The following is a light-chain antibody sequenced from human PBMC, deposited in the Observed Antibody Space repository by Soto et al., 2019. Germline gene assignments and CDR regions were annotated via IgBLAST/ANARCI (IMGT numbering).Light chain of an antibody. V-gene: IGKV1-27*01. J-gene: IGKJ5*01. CDR2: AAS. CDR3: QQRSNWPSIT. Sequence: IQMPPSPSTLSGSVVDRVTITCRASQTISSWLAWYQQKPGKVPKLLIYAASTLQSGVPSRFSGSGSGTDFTLTISSLEAEDSAVYYCQQRSNWPSITCGQGTRLEIK. CDR1: QTISSW.